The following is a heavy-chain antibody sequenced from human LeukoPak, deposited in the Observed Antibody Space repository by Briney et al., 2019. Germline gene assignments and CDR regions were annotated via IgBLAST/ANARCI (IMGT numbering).Heavy chain of an antibody. D-gene: IGHD3-9*01. CDR1: GYTFTGYY. V-gene: IGHV1-2*02. Sequence: ASVKVSCKASGYTFTGYYMHWVRQAPGQGLEWMGWINPNSGGTNYAQKFQGRVTMTRDTSISTAYMELSRLRSDDTAVYYCARDNSMTGWFDPWGQGTLVTVSS. CDR3: ARDNSMTGWFDP. J-gene: IGHJ5*02. CDR2: INPNSGGT.